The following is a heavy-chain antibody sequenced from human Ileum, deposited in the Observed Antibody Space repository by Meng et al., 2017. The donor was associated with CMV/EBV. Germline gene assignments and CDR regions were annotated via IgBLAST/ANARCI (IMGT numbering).Heavy chain of an antibody. D-gene: IGHD1-1*01. Sequence: QVHLVQSGSELKKPGASVKVSCKTSGYTFTSNNIIWVRQAPGQGPEWMGRIDTNTGGTNYAQKFQGRVTMTRDTSISTGYMELNSLRSDDTAVYYCARGHNFGFEYWGQGTLVTVSS. CDR1: GYTFTSNN. CDR2: IDTNTGGT. V-gene: IGHV1-2*06. J-gene: IGHJ4*02. CDR3: ARGHNFGFEY.